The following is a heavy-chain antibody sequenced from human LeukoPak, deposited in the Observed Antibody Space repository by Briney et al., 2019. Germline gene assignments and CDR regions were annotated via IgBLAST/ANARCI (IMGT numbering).Heavy chain of an antibody. CDR1: GLTFSNVW. J-gene: IGHJ3*01. CDR3: ASFRDTDN. V-gene: IGHV3-74*01. CDR2: INTAGST. D-gene: IGHD2-21*01. Sequence: GGSLRLSCEVSGLTFSNVWMHWVRQAPGQGLVWVSRINTAGSTVYADPVKGRFTISRDYAKNMVYLQMNSLRAEDTAVYYCASFRDTDNWGRGTMVTVSS.